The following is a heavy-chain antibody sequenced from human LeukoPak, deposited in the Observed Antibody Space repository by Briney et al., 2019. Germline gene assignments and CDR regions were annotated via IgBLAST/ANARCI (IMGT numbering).Heavy chain of an antibody. D-gene: IGHD4-17*01. V-gene: IGHV4-59*10. CDR1: GGSISSYY. CDR2: IYTSEST. CDR3: ARVSSEVTIIDYYYYYMDV. Sequence: SETLSLTCTVYGGSISSYYWGCNRQPAGNGREWIGRIYTSESTNYNHSLKRRVTMSVATSKNQFSLKLSSVTAAETAVYYCARVSSEVTIIDYYYYYMDVWGKGTTVTVSS. J-gene: IGHJ6*03.